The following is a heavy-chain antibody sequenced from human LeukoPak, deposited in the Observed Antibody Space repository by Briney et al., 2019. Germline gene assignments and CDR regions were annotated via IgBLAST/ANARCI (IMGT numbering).Heavy chain of an antibody. CDR2: INHSGNT. J-gene: IGHJ4*02. CDR1: GGSISTSYY. CDR3: ARGGRLFLPY. Sequence: SETLSLTCTVSGGSISTSYYWGWIRPPPGKGLEWIGEINHSGNTNYNPSLKSRVTISVDTSKNQFSLKLSSVTAADTAVYYCARGGRLFLPYWGQGTLVTVSS. V-gene: IGHV4-34*01. D-gene: IGHD3-22*01.